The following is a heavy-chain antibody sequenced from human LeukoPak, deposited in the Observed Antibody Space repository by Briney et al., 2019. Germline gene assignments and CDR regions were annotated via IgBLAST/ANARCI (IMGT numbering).Heavy chain of an antibody. CDR1: GFTFNNYA. Sequence: GGSLRLSCAASGFTFNNYAIHWVRQAPGKGLEWVAIISCDGGNKYYADSVKGRFTISRDNSKNTLYLQMNSLRAEDTAVYYCARVPVAVAGRGAYYGMDVGGEATTVTVSA. V-gene: IGHV3-30*04. CDR2: ISCDGGNK. J-gene: IGHJ6*04. CDR3: ARVPVAVAGRGAYYGMDV. D-gene: IGHD6-19*01.